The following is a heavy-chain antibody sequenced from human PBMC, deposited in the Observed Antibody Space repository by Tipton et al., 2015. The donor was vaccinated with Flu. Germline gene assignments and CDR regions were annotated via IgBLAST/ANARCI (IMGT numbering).Heavy chain of an antibody. CDR3: ATGSSDFYYYYNVDV. D-gene: IGHD2-15*01. Sequence: TLSLTCSVSGGSISSGGYYWSWIRQHPGKGLEWIGYIFYSGNTYYNPSLKSRITISVDTSKNQFSLNLISVTAADTAVYYCATGSSDFYYYYNVDVWGQGTAVTVSS. CDR1: GGSISSGGYY. J-gene: IGHJ6*02. CDR2: IFYSGNT. V-gene: IGHV4-31*03.